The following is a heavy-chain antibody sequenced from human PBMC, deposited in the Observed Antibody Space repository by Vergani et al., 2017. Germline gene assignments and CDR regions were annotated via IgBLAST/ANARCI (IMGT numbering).Heavy chain of an antibody. CDR2: INWNGGST. CDR3: AKSPYSSSWYFRGGGAFDI. Sequence: EVQLVESGGGVVRPGGSLRLSCAASGFTFDDYGMSWVRQAPGKGLEWVSGINWNGGSTGYADSVKGRFTISRDNAKNSLYLQMNSLRAEDTALYYCAKSPYSSSWYFRGGGAFDIWGQGTMVTVSS. J-gene: IGHJ3*02. D-gene: IGHD6-13*01. V-gene: IGHV3-20*04. CDR1: GFTFDDYG.